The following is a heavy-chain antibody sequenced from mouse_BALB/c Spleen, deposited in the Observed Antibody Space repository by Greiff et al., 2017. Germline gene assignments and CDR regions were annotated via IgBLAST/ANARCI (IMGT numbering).Heavy chain of an antibody. D-gene: IGHD1-2*01. Sequence: VKLMESGPGLVAPSQSLSITCTVSGFSLTSYGVHWVRQPPGKGLEWLGVIWAGGSTNYNSALMSRLSISKDNSKSQVFLKMNSLQTDDTAMYYCARDLATTATGGFAYWGQGTLVTVSA. V-gene: IGHV2-9*02. J-gene: IGHJ3*01. CDR3: ARDLATTATGGFAY. CDR2: IWAGGST. CDR1: GFSLTSYG.